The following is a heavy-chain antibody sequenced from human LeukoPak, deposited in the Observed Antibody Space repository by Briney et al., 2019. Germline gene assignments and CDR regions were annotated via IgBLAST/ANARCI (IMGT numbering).Heavy chain of an antibody. J-gene: IGHJ4*02. CDR2: IYYSGIFYSGST. CDR1: GGSISSSSYS. CDR3: ARTGWGLRPWKIYTYYFDY. V-gene: IGHV4-39*01. Sequence: PSETLSLTCTVSGGSISSSSYSWGWIRQSPGKGLEWIGSIYYSGIFYSGSTYYNPSLKSRVTVSVDTSKNQFSLKLSSVTAADTAVYYCARTGWGLRPWKIYTYYFDYWGQGTLVTVSS. D-gene: IGHD2-21*02.